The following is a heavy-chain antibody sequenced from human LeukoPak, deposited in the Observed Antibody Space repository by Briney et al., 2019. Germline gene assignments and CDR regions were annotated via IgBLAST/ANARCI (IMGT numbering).Heavy chain of an antibody. CDR2: ISGYDSDT. CDR3: ARGPTYYFDGSGYPQDF. V-gene: IGHV1-18*01. D-gene: IGHD3-22*01. CDR1: GGTFSSYA. J-gene: IGHJ4*02. Sequence: ASVKVSSKASGGTFSSYAITWVRQAPRQGLEWMGWISGYDSDTRYAQRLQGRVTMTTDTSTSTAYMELRNLRSDDTAVYYCARGPTYYFDGSGYPQDFWGQGTLVTVSS.